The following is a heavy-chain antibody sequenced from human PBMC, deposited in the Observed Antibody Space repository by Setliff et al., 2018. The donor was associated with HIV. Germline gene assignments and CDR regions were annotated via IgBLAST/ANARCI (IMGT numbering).Heavy chain of an antibody. D-gene: IGHD4-4*01. CDR1: GITFSSYW. CDR3: AQITVMGY. CDR2: IKQDGSER. Sequence: AGGSLRLSCVASGITFSSYWMSWVRQAPGKGLEWVANIKQDGSERSYVDSVKGRFTISRDNAKNSLYLRMNSLRAEDTAVYYCAQITVMGYWGQGTLVTVSS. J-gene: IGHJ4*02. V-gene: IGHV3-7*01.